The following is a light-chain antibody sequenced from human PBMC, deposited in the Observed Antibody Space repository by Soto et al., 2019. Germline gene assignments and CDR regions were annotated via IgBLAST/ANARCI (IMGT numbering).Light chain of an antibody. CDR2: GAS. J-gene: IGKJ2*01. V-gene: IGKV3-20*01. Sequence: EIVLTQSPGTLSLSPGERATLSCRASQSLTSDYLAWYQQKSGQAPRLLIYGASSRAAGIPDRFSGSGSGTDFPLTISRMEPEDFAVYYCQQYQTSPPSYTFGQGTKLEL. CDR3: QQYQTSPPSYT. CDR1: QSLTSDY.